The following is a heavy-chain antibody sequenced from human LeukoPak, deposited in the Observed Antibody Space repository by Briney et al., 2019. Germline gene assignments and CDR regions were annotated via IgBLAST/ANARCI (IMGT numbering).Heavy chain of an antibody. J-gene: IGHJ5*02. CDR2: IYYSGST. CDR1: GGSISSYY. D-gene: IGHD3-3*01. Sequence: PSETLSLTRTVSGGSISSYYWSWIRQPPGKGLEWIGYIYYSGSTNYNPSLKSRVTISVDTSKNQFSLKLSSVTAADTAVYYCARLLRRAWFDPWGQGTLVTVSS. V-gene: IGHV4-59*08. CDR3: ARLLRRAWFDP.